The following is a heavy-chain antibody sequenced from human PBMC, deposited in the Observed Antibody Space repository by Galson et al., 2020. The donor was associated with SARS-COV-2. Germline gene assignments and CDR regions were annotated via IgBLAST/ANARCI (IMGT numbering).Heavy chain of an antibody. V-gene: IGHV3-30*02. J-gene: IGHJ6*02. CDR1: GFTFSSYG. Sequence: GGSLRLSCAASGFTFSSYGMHWVRQAPGKGLEWVAFIRHDGSNKYYADSVKGRFTISRDNSKNTLYLQMNSLRAEDTAVYYCAKDKDSSSWGDYGMDVWGQGTTVTVSS. CDR2: IRHDGSNK. D-gene: IGHD6-13*01. CDR3: AKDKDSSSWGDYGMDV.